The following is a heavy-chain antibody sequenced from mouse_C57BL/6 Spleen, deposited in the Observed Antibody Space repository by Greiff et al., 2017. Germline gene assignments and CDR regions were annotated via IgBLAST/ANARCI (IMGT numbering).Heavy chain of an antibody. CDR1: GYTFTSYW. J-gene: IGHJ3*01. CDR3: ARVGSIGTWFAY. CDR2: IDPSDSYT. Sequence: QVQLQQPGAELVKPGASVKLSCKASGYTFTSYWMQWVKQRPGQGLEWIGEIDPSDSYTNYNQKFKGKATLTVDTSSSTAYMQLSSLTSEDSAVYYCARVGSIGTWFAYWGQGTLVTVSA. V-gene: IGHV1-50*01. D-gene: IGHD1-1*01.